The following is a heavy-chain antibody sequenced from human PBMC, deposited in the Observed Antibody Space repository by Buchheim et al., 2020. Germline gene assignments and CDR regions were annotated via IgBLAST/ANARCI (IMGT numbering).Heavy chain of an antibody. V-gene: IGHV3-74*01. D-gene: IGHD6-13*01. CDR3: AAEPDSSWFDP. J-gene: IGHJ5*02. CDR1: EFTFSNYW. Sequence: EVQLVESGGGLVQSGGSLRLSCVDSEFTFSNYWMIWVRQAPGKGLVWVSSISGDGRSTDYADSVRGRFTISRDKAKNTLYLQMNSLRAEDTAVYYCAAEPDSSWFDPWGQGTL. CDR2: ISGDGRST.